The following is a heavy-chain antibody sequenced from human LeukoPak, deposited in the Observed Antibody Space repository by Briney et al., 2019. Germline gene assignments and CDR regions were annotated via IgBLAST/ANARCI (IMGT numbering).Heavy chain of an antibody. CDR3: ARRVDIVATIDY. Sequence: GGSLKISFKGSGYSFTSYWIGWVRPMPGKGLGWMGIIYPGDSDTRYSPSFQGQVTISADKSISTAYLQWSSLKASDTAMYYCARRVDIVATIDYWGQGTLVTVSS. CDR2: IYPGDSDT. D-gene: IGHD5-12*01. V-gene: IGHV5-51*01. CDR1: GYSFTSYW. J-gene: IGHJ4*02.